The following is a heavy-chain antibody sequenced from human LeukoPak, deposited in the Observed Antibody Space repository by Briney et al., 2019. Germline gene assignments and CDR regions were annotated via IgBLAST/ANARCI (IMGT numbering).Heavy chain of an antibody. Sequence: GGSLRLSCAASGFTFSSYAMSWVRQAPGKGLEWVSAISGSGGSTYYADSVKGRFTISRDNSKNTLYLQMNSLRAEDTAVYYCARDSRGDYGDYGYFQHWGQGTLVTVSS. CDR3: ARDSRGDYGDYGYFQH. CDR1: GFTFSSYA. V-gene: IGHV3-23*01. D-gene: IGHD4-17*01. CDR2: ISGSGGST. J-gene: IGHJ1*01.